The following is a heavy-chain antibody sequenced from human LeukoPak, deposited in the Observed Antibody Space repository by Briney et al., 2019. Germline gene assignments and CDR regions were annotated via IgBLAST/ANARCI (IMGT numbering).Heavy chain of an antibody. D-gene: IGHD2-2*01. J-gene: IGHJ4*02. CDR3: ATLTMDCSGASCYGPRFGN. CDR2: IYPGDSDT. V-gene: IGHV5-51*01. Sequence: GESLKISCKGSGYSFPTYWIAWARQMPGKGLEWMGFIYPGDSDTRYSPSFQGQVTISADESINTAHVQWSSLKASDTAMYYCATLTMDCSGASCYGPRFGNWGQGTLVTVSS. CDR1: GYSFPTYW.